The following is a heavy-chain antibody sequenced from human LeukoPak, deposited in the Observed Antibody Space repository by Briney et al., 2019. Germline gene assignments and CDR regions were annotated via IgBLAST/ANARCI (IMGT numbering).Heavy chain of an antibody. V-gene: IGHV4-59*01. CDR3: ASGRAYYDSSGYYPRGAFDI. CDR1: GGSISSYY. CDR2: IYYSGST. D-gene: IGHD3-22*01. J-gene: IGHJ3*02. Sequence: SETLSLTCTVSGGSISSYYWSWIRQPPGKGLEWIGYIYYSGSTNYNPSLKSRVTISVDTSKNQFSLKLSSVTAADTAVYYCASGRAYYDSSGYYPRGAFDIWGQGTMDTVSS.